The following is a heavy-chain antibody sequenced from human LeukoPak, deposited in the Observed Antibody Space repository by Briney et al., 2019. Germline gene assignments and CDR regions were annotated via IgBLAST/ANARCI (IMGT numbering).Heavy chain of an antibody. CDR2: ISWNSGSI. CDR1: GFTFSSSA. Sequence: GRSLRLSCAASGFTFSSSAMHWVRQAPGKGLEWVSGISWNSGSIGYADSVKGRFTISRDNAKNSLYLQMNSLRAKDTALYYCAKDQWSGDLGAFDIWGQGTMVTVSS. CDR3: AKDQWSGDLGAFDI. J-gene: IGHJ3*02. D-gene: IGHD7-27*01. V-gene: IGHV3-9*01.